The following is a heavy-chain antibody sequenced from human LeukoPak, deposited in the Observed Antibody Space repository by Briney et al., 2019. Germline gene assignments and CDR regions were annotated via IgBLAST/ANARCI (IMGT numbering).Heavy chain of an antibody. CDR3: ARGTEYYFDY. J-gene: IGHJ4*02. D-gene: IGHD1-1*01. CDR1: GYTFTGYY. V-gene: IGHV1-2*06. Sequence: GASVKVSCKASGYTFTGYYMHWVRQAPGQGLEWMGRINPNRGGTNYAQKFQGRVTMTRDTSISTAYMDLTRLRSDDTAVYYCARGTEYYFDYWGQGTLVTVSS. CDR2: INPNRGGT.